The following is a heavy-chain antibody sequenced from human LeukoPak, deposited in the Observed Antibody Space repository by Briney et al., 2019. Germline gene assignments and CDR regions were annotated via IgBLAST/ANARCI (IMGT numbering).Heavy chain of an antibody. CDR1: GFTFSSYA. D-gene: IGHD6-19*01. CDR2: ISGSGGST. CDR3: AKARRGAVATYYFDY. V-gene: IGHV3-23*01. J-gene: IGHJ4*02. Sequence: GGSLRLSCAAPGFTFSSYAMSWVRQAPGKGLEWVSAISGSGGSTYYADSVKGRFTISRDNSKNTLYLQINSLRAEDTAVYYCAKARRGAVATYYFDYWGQGTLVTVSS.